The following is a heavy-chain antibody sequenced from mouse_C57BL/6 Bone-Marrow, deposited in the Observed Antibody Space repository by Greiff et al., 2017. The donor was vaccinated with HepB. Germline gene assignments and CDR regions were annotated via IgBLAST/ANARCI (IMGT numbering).Heavy chain of an antibody. CDR3: ARGDYGYDGYFDV. D-gene: IGHD2-2*01. CDR1: GFSLTSYG. V-gene: IGHV2-2*01. J-gene: IGHJ1*03. Sequence: VKLMESGPGLVQPSQSLSITCTVSGFSLTSYGVHWVRQSPGKGLEWLGVIWSGGSTDYNAAFISRLSISKDNSKSQVFFKMNSLQADDTAIYYCARGDYGYDGYFDVWGTGTTVTVSS. CDR2: IWSGGST.